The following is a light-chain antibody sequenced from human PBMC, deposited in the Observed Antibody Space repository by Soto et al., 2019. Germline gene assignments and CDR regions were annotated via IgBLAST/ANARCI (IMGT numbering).Light chain of an antibody. CDR2: DAS. Sequence: EIVLTQSPATLSLSPGEKATLSCRASPSVSNYLAWYQQKPGHAPRLLIYDASIRATGIPSRFSGTGSETDFTLAMPSVEPEYYAVYYCEQRSNWPSTFGEVTKVEIK. CDR1: PSVSNY. V-gene: IGKV3-11*01. CDR3: EQRSNWPST. J-gene: IGKJ1*01.